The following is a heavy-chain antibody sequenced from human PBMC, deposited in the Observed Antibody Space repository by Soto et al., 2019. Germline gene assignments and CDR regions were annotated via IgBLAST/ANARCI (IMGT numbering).Heavy chain of an antibody. D-gene: IGHD3-10*01. Sequence: QVQLQESGPGLVKPSETLSLTCTVSDGSISTYYWSWIRQPPGKGLVWNGYIYYRGSTNYNPSLMFRDTISVDTSKNHFALKLSSVTAADTALYFCAMTYYYGSVRWFFDLWGRGTLVTVSS. V-gene: IGHV4-59*01. CDR2: IYYRGST. J-gene: IGHJ2*01. CDR1: DGSISTYY. CDR3: AMTYYYGSVRWFFDL.